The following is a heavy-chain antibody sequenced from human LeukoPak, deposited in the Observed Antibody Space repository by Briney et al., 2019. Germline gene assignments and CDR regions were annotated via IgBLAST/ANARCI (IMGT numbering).Heavy chain of an antibody. Sequence: ASVKVSCKVSGYTLTELSMHWVRQAPGKGLEWMGGFDPEDGETIYAQKFQGRVTMTEDTSTDTAYMELSSLRSEDPAVYYCATVGEWELRGRAFDIWGQGTMVTVSS. CDR3: ATVGEWELRGRAFDI. D-gene: IGHD1-26*01. CDR1: GYTLTELS. J-gene: IGHJ3*02. V-gene: IGHV1-24*01. CDR2: FDPEDGET.